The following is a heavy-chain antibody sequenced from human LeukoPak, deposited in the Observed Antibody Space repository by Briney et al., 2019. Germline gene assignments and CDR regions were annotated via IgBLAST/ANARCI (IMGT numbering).Heavy chain of an antibody. D-gene: IGHD3-3*01. CDR2: INPNSGGT. CDR1: GYTFTGYY. CDR3: ATGSRILEWKNWFDP. J-gene: IGHJ5*02. V-gene: IGHV1-2*02. Sequence: ASVKVSCKASGYTFTGYYMHWVRQAPGQGLEWMGWINPNSGGTNYAQKFQGRVTMTEDTSTDTAYMELSSLRSEDTAVYYCATGSRILEWKNWFDPWGQGTLVTVSS.